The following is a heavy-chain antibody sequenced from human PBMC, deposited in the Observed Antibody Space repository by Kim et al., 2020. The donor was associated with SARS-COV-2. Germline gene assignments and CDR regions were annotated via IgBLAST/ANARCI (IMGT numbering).Heavy chain of an antibody. J-gene: IGHJ5*02. V-gene: IGHV6-1*01. Sequence: VSVKSRITINPDTSKSQFSLQLNSVTPEDTAVYYCARSDDSSGWSGWFDPWGQGTLVTVSS. CDR3: ARSDDSSGWSGWFDP. D-gene: IGHD6-19*01.